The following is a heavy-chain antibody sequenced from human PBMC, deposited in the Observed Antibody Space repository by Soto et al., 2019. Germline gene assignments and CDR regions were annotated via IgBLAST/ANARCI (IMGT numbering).Heavy chain of an antibody. Sequence: QVQLQQWGAGLLKASETLSLTCAVVGDSLRGQSWNWIRQSPGKGLEWIGEIDQSGGTHYNPSLKSRAIISDDTSKNQFSLTLTSVTAADTAVYYCAREDSYGWSGESLDVWGQGTTVTVSS. J-gene: IGHJ6*02. CDR1: GDSLRGQS. CDR2: IDQSGGT. D-gene: IGHD6-19*01. CDR3: AREDSYGWSGESLDV. V-gene: IGHV4-34*01.